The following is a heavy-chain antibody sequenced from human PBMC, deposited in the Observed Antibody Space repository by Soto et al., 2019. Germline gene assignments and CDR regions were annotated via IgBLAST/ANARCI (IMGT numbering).Heavy chain of an antibody. Sequence: PGGSLRLSCAASGFTFSSYGMHWVRQAPGKGLEWVAVISYDGSNKYYADSVKGRFTISRDNSKNTLYLQMNSLRAEDTAVYYCARGLDEIVDTAMVKGVAPWGQGTLV. J-gene: IGHJ5*02. CDR3: ARGLDEIVDTAMVKGVAP. CDR1: GFTFSSYG. V-gene: IGHV3-30*03. D-gene: IGHD5-18*01. CDR2: ISYDGSNK.